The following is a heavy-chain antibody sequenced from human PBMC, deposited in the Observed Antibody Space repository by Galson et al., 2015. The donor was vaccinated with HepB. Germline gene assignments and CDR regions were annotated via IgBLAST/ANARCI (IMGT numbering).Heavy chain of an antibody. CDR1: GFTFSSYA. J-gene: IGHJ6*02. Sequence: SLRLSCAASGFTFSSYAMHWVRQAPGKGLEWVAVISYDGSNKYYADSVKGRFTISRDNSKNTLYLQMNSLRAEDTAVYYCAKELDDSSGYVHYYYYYGMDVWGQGTTVTVSS. CDR2: ISYDGSNK. D-gene: IGHD3-22*01. CDR3: AKELDDSSGYVHYYYYYGMDV. V-gene: IGHV3-30-3*01.